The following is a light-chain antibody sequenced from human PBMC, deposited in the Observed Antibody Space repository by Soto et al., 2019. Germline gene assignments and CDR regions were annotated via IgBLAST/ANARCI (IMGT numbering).Light chain of an antibody. CDR2: AAS. CDR1: QGISTY. J-gene: IGKJ2*01. Sequence: DIQMTQSPSSLSASVGDRVTITCRASQGISTYLIWYQQRQGKPPKLLIYAASNLLSGVPSRFSGSGSGTDFTLTISSLQPEDFATYYCQQSYRTPYTFGQGTKVDIK. V-gene: IGKV1-39*01. CDR3: QQSYRTPYT.